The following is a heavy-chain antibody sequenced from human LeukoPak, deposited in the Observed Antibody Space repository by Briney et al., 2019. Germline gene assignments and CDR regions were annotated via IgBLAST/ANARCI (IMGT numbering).Heavy chain of an antibody. V-gene: IGHV3-30*01. J-gene: IGHJ4*02. CDR2: ISYDGSNK. D-gene: IGHD5-12*01. CDR1: GFTFSSYG. CDR3: ARGARGLRRDFDY. Sequence: GVSLRLSCAASGFTFSSYGMHWVRQAPGKGLEWVAVISYDGSNKYYADSVKGRFTISRDNSKNTLYLQMNSLRAEDTAAYYCARGARGLRRDFDYWGQGTLVTVSS.